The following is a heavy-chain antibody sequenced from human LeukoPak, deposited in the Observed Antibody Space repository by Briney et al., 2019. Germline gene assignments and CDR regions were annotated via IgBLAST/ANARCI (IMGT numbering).Heavy chain of an antibody. CDR2: IYHSGST. Sequence: MPSETLSLTCAVSGGSISSSTWWSWVRQPPGKGLEWIGEIYHSGSTNYNPSLKSRVTISVDTSKNQFSLKLSSVTAADTAVYYCAREVNGKGYDYWGQGTLVTVSS. CDR1: GGSISSSTW. D-gene: IGHD5-18*01. J-gene: IGHJ4*02. CDR3: AREVNGKGYDY. V-gene: IGHV4-4*02.